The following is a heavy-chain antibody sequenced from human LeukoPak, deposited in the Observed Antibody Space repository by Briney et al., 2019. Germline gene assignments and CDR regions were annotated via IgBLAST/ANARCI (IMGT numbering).Heavy chain of an antibody. CDR3: AREAYHYDSSGYRYPAYPDY. D-gene: IGHD3-22*01. CDR1: DVSISSGDYY. V-gene: IGHV4-30-4*01. CDR2: IYYSGST. Sequence: SETLSLTCTVSDVSISSGDYYWSWIRQPPGKGLEWIGYIYYSGSTYNTPSLKSRMSISVDTSKNQFSLRLSSVTAADTAVYFCAREAYHYDSSGYRYPAYPDYWGQGTLVTVSS. J-gene: IGHJ4*02.